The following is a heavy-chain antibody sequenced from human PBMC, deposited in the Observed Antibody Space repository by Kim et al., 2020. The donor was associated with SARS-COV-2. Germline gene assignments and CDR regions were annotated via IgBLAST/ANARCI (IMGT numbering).Heavy chain of an antibody. D-gene: IGHD3-22*01. J-gene: IGHJ6*02. CDR1: GFSLSTSGVG. V-gene: IGHV2-5*02. CDR3: AHSTVLPKGAVAGSYYYDSSGYNGQPPYGMDV. Sequence: SGPTLVKPTQTLTLTCTFSGFSLSTSGVGVGWIRQPPGKALEWLALIYWDDDKRYSPSLKSRLTITKDTSKNQVVLTMTNMDPVDTATYYCAHSTVLPKGAVAGSYYYDSSGYNGQPPYGMDVWGQGTTVTVSS. CDR2: IYWDDDK.